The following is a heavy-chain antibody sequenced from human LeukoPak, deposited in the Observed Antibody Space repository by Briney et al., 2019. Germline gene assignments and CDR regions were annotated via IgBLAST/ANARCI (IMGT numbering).Heavy chain of an antibody. J-gene: IGHJ4*02. CDR2: IIPIFGTA. D-gene: IGHD3-22*01. V-gene: IGHV1-69*13. Sequence: VASVKVSFKASGGTFSIYAISWVRQAPGQGLEWMGGIIPIFGTANYAQKFQGRVTITADESTSTAYMELSSLRSEDTAVYYCARDDITMIVAFDYWGQGTLVTVSS. CDR1: GGTFSIYA. CDR3: ARDDITMIVAFDY.